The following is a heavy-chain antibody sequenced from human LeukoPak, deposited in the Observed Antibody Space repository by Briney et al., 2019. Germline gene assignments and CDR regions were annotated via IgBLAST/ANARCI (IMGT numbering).Heavy chain of an antibody. CDR1: GFTFSDHA. J-gene: IGHJ4*02. CDR2: VGIAADT. V-gene: IGHV3-13*01. Sequence: GGSLRLSCAASGFTFSDHAMHWVRQAPGKGLEWVSAVGIAADTFYPGSVKGRFTISRENAKNSLYLQMNSLRVEDTAVYYCVRQKKSHGNFDYWGQGTLVTISS. D-gene: IGHD1-26*01. CDR3: VRQKKSHGNFDY.